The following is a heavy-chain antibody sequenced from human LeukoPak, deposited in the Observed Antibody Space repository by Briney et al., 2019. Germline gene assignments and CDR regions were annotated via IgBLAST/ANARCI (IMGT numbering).Heavy chain of an antibody. CDR1: GGSISSYY. Sequence: SETLSLTCTVSGGSISSYYWSWIRQPPGKGLEWIGYIYYSGSTNYNPSLKSRVTISVDTSKNQFSLKLSSVTAADTAVYYCARDYYDSSGYHRVASDIWGQGTMVTVSS. CDR2: IYYSGST. D-gene: IGHD3-22*01. CDR3: ARDYYDSSGYHRVASDI. J-gene: IGHJ3*02. V-gene: IGHV4-59*01.